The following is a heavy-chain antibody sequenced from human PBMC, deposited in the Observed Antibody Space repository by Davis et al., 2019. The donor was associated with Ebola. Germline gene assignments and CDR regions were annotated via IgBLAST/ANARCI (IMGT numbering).Heavy chain of an antibody. CDR2: MSGSGSII. V-gene: IGHV3-48*02. J-gene: IGHJ4*02. D-gene: IGHD4-23*01. Sequence: GESLKISCAASGLTIRDDGVSWVCQAPRKGLEWIAYMSGSGSIILYGDSVKGRFTVSRDNDKNAVFLQMNSLGDEDTALYYCARDYVYGGHSDYWGQGTRVTVSS. CDR3: ARDYVYGGHSDY. CDR1: GLTIRDDG.